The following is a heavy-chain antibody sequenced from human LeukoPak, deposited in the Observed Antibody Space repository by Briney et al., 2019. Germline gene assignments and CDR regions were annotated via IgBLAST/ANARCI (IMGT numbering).Heavy chain of an antibody. CDR3: AKHPYYYDSSGYIKRYYFDY. CDR1: GFTFGSYA. D-gene: IGHD3-22*01. J-gene: IGHJ4*02. CDR2: ISGSGGST. V-gene: IGHV3-23*01. Sequence: PGGSLRLSCAASGFTFGSYAMSWVRQAPGKGLEWVSAISGSGGSTYYADSVKGRFTISRDNSKNTLYLQMNSLRAEDTAVYYCAKHPYYYDSSGYIKRYYFDYWGQGTLVTVSS.